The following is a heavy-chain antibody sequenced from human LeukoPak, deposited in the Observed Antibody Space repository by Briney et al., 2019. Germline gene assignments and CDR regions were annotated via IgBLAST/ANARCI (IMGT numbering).Heavy chain of an antibody. D-gene: IGHD4-23*01. CDR2: IYTSGST. CDR3: AREHGGPGAFDI. J-gene: IGHJ3*02. Sequence: SETLSLTCTVSGGSISSYYWSWVRQPAGKGLEGIGRIYTSGSTNYNPSLTSRVTMSVDTSKNQFSLKLSSVTAADTAVYYCAREHGGPGAFDIWGQGTMVTVSS. CDR1: GGSISSYY. V-gene: IGHV4-4*07.